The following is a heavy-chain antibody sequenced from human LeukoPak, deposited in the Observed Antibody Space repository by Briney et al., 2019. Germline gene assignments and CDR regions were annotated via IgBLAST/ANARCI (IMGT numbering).Heavy chain of an antibody. J-gene: IGHJ4*02. CDR2: ISSSSSYI. Sequence: GGSLRLSCAVSALSFTNAWMHWVRQAPGKGLEWVSSISSSSSYIYYADSVKGRFTISRDNAKNSLYLQMNSLRAEDTAVYYCARSQSGSYSDYWGQGTLVTVSS. D-gene: IGHD1-26*01. CDR1: ALSFTNAW. CDR3: ARSQSGSYSDY. V-gene: IGHV3-21*01.